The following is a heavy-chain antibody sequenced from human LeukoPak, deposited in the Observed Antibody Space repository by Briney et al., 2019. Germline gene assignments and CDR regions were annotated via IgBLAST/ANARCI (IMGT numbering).Heavy chain of an antibody. Sequence: GGSLRLSCAASGFTFSSYGMHWVRQAPGKGLEWVAFIRYDGSNKYYADSVKGRFTISRDNSKNTPYLQMNSLRAEDTAVYYCARRRSGMISIDYWGQGTLVTVSS. CDR3: ARRRSGMISIDY. CDR1: GFTFSSYG. V-gene: IGHV3-30*02. CDR2: IRYDGSNK. J-gene: IGHJ4*02. D-gene: IGHD3-16*01.